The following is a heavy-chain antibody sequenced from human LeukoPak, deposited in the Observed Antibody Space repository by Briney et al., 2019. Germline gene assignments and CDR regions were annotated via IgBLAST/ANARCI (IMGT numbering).Heavy chain of an antibody. CDR2: TSYDGSDK. J-gene: IGHJ5*02. CDR1: GFSFSRYG. Sequence: GRSLRLSCAASGFSFSRYGMHCVRQAPGKGLEWVAVTSYDGSDKYYSDSVKGRFTISRDNSKNTLYLQMSSLRQEDTGVYFCAKDSGIAANVGYSWLDPWGQGTLVTVSS. CDR3: AKDSGIAANVGYSWLDP. V-gene: IGHV3-30*18. D-gene: IGHD6-13*01.